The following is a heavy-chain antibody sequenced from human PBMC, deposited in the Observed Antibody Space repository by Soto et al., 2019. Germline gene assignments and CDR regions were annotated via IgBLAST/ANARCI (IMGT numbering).Heavy chain of an antibody. CDR1: GGSINSGDYA. D-gene: IGHD6-13*01. CDR2: IYHSGST. V-gene: IGHV4-30-2*01. CDR3: AGIRIAAAGGGLDV. J-gene: IGHJ6*02. Sequence: LQLQESGSGLVKPSQTLSLTCGVSGGSINSGDYAWSWIRQPPGKGLEWMGYIYHSGSTYYNPYLKSRVTILVDSSKNQFSLKLSSVTAADTAGYYCAGIRIAAAGGGLDVWGQGTTVTVSS.